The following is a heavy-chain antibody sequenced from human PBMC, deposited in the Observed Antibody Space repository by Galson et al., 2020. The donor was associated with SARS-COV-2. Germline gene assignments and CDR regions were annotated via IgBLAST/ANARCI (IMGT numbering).Heavy chain of an antibody. CDR1: GYSFTSYW. Sequence: GESLKISCKGSGYSFTSYWIGWVRQMPGKGLEWMGIIYPGDSDTRYSPSFQGQVTISADKSISTAYLQWSSLKASDTAMYYCARGGYCSGGSCRGFYYYYGMDVWGQGTTVTVSS. J-gene: IGHJ6*02. V-gene: IGHV5-51*01. CDR3: ARGGYCSGGSCRGFYYYYGMDV. D-gene: IGHD2-15*01. CDR2: IYPGDSDT.